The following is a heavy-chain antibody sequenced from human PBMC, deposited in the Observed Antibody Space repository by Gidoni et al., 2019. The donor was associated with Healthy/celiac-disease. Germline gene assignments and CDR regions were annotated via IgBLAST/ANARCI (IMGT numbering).Heavy chain of an antibody. Sequence: QVQLVASGGGVVQPGRSLRLSCAASGFTFRSYAMHWVRQAPGKGLEWVAVISYDGSNKYYADSVKGRFTISRDNSKNTLYLQMNSLRAEDTAVYYCARDRSHTATALAGMDVWGQGTTVTVSS. CDR3: ARDRSHTATALAGMDV. J-gene: IGHJ6*02. D-gene: IGHD5-18*01. CDR1: GFTFRSYA. CDR2: ISYDGSNK. V-gene: IGHV3-30-3*01.